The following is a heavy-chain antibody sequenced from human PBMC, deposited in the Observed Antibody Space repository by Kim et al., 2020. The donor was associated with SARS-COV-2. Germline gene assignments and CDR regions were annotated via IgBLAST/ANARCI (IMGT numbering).Heavy chain of an antibody. D-gene: IGHD3-10*01. V-gene: IGHV3-23*01. CDR2: ISGSGGST. CDR1: GFTFSSYA. J-gene: IGHJ4*02. CDR3: AKDLKRGRVNKDAQLLWFGELFFPSFDY. Sequence: GGSLRLSCAASGFTFSSYAMSWVRQAPGKGLEWVSAISGSGGSTYYADSVKGRFTISRDNSKNTLYLQMNSLRAEDTAVYYCAKDLKRGRVNKDAQLLWFGELFFPSFDYWGQGTLVTVSS.